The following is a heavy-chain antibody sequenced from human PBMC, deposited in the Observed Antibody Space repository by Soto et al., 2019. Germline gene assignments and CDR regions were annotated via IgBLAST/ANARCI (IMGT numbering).Heavy chain of an antibody. CDR2: IKSKTDGGTT. J-gene: IGHJ4*02. Sequence: PGGSLRLSRAASGFTFSNAWMNWVRQAPGKGLEWVGRIKSKTDGGTTDYAAPVKGRFTISRDDSKNTLYLQMNSLKTEDTAVYYCTHNREYYYDSSGYLFDYWGQGTLVTVSS. CDR3: THNREYYYDSSGYLFDY. V-gene: IGHV3-15*07. D-gene: IGHD3-22*01. CDR1: GFTFSNAW.